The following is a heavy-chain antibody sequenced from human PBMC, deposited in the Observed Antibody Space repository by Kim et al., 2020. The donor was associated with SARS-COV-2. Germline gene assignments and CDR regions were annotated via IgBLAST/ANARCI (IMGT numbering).Heavy chain of an antibody. D-gene: IGHD3-22*01. CDR1: GFTFSSYA. J-gene: IGHJ4*02. CDR3: AVTMIVVVIKPFVY. CDR2: ISGSGGST. V-gene: IGHV3-23*01. Sequence: GGSLRLSCAASGFTFSSYAMSWVRQAPGKGLEWVSAISGSGGSTYYADSVKGRFTISRDNSKNTLYLQMNSLRAEDTAVYYCAVTMIVVVIKPFVYWGQGTLVTVSS.